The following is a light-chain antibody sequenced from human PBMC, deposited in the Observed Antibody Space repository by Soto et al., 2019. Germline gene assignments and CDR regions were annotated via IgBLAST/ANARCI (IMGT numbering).Light chain of an antibody. J-gene: IGLJ1*01. V-gene: IGLV2-14*01. CDR3: SSYTSSSTYV. Sequence: QSVLTQPASVPGSPGQSVTISCTGTSSDVGGYKYVSWYQQHPGKAPKLMIYEVSNRPSGVSNRFSGSKSGNTASLTISGLQAEDEADYYCSSYTSSSTYVFGTGTKVTVL. CDR2: EVS. CDR1: SSDVGGYKY.